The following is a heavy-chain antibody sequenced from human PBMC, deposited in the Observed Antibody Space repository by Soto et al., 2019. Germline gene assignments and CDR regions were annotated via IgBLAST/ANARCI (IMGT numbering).Heavy chain of an antibody. CDR3: ARLATTVSTPNY. J-gene: IGHJ4*02. V-gene: IGHV4-39*01. Sequence: SATLSLTCAVSGGSVSVDSYYWAWIRQPPGKGLEWIATIHYRGSTYYATSLKSRVTISIDTSKNQFSLMLASVTATDTAFYYCARLATTVSTPNYWGQGTLVTVSS. D-gene: IGHD4-17*01. CDR2: IHYRGST. CDR1: GGSVSVDSYY.